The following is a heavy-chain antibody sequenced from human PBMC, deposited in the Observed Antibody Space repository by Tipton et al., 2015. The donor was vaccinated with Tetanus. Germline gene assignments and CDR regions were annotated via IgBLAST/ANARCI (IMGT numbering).Heavy chain of an antibody. CDR3: ARANNDYSKKGPLDY. CDR1: GGSIRTHY. D-gene: IGHD5-12*01. J-gene: IGHJ4*02. V-gene: IGHV4-4*07. Sequence: GLVKPSETLSLLCTVSGGSIRTHYWSWIRQPAGKGLEWIGRIFSPESINYNPSLGGRVTMSVDTSKNQFSLKMRSVITADTAVYYCARANNDYSKKGPLDYWGQGILVIVSS. CDR2: IFSPESI.